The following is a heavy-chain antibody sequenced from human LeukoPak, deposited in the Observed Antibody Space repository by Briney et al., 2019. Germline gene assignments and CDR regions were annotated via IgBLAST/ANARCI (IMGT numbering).Heavy chain of an antibody. D-gene: IGHD6-13*01. J-gene: IGHJ3*01. V-gene: IGHV3-23*01. CDR1: TSTFSSYA. CDR3: AGGEGAAGIYDAFDF. CDR2: LSGSGARI. Sequence: PGGSLRLSCTAPTSTFSSYAMTWVRDPLRTGLQWVATLSGSGARIHRADSVKGRFTISRDNSKNTLYLQMDSLRPEDTAVYFCAGGEGAAGIYDAFDFWGQGTLVAVSS.